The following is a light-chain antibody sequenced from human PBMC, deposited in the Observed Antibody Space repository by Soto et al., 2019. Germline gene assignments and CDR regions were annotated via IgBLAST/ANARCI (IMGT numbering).Light chain of an antibody. CDR1: QSVSSK. V-gene: IGKV3-15*01. Sequence: EIVMTQSPAPLSVSPGEGDTLSCRASQSVSSKLAWYQQKPGQAPRPLIYGASSRAAGIPARFSGSGSGTEFTLIIISLESEDSAVYYCEQYYSWLWTCGQGTKVEIK. J-gene: IGKJ1*01. CDR3: EQYYSWLWT. CDR2: GAS.